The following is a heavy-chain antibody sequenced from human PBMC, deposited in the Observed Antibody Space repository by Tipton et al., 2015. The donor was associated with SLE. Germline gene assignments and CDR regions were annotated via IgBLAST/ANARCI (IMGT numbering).Heavy chain of an antibody. CDR2: INHSGST. V-gene: IGHV4-34*01. CDR3: ARSVWGSSPGAFVV. CDR1: GGSFSGYY. J-gene: IGHJ3*01. Sequence: TLSLTCAVYGGSFSGYYWSWIRQTPGKGLEWIGEINHSGSTNYNPSLKSRVTILVGTSKNQFSLQLTSVTPEDTAVYYCARSVWGSSPGAFVVWGQGTMVTVSS. D-gene: IGHD3-16*01.